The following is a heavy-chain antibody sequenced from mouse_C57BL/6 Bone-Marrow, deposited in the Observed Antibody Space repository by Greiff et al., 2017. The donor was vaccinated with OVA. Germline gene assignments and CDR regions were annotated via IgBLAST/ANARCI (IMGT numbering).Heavy chain of an antibody. CDR1: EYEFPSHD. Sequence: DVMLVESGGGLVQPGESLKLSCESNEYEFPSHDMSWVRKTPEKRLELVAAINSDGGSTYYPDTMERRFIISRDNTKKTLYLQMSSLRSEDTALYYCARSPFNWDPYYFDYWGQGTTLTVSS. CDR2: INSDGGST. J-gene: IGHJ2*01. D-gene: IGHD4-1*02. CDR3: ARSPFNWDPYYFDY. V-gene: IGHV5-2*01.